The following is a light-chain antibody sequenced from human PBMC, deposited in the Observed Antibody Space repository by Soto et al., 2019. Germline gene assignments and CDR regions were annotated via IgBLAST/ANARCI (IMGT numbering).Light chain of an antibody. V-gene: IGKV3-15*01. CDR1: QSVSSS. CDR2: DTS. Sequence: EILVTQSPATRSVSPGERVTLSCRASQSVSSSLAWYQQRPGQAPRLLIYDTSTRAAGIAARFSGSGSGTEFTLTISSLQSEDSAVYYCQQYVHWPPGAFGQGTKVDIK. CDR3: QQYVHWPPGA. J-gene: IGKJ1*01.